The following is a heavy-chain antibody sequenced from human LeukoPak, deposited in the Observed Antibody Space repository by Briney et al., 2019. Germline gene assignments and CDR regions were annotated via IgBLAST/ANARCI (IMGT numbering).Heavy chain of an antibody. CDR1: GGSISSYY. V-gene: IGHV4-4*07. CDR3: ARDLAARSSPAHWFDP. J-gene: IGHJ5*02. D-gene: IGHD6-6*01. CDR2: IYTSGST. Sequence: SETLSLTCTVSGGSISSYYWSWIRQPAGKGLEWIGRIYTSGSTNYNPSLKSRVTMSVDMSKNQFSLKLSSVTAADTAVYYCARDLAARSSPAHWFDPWGQGTLVTVSS.